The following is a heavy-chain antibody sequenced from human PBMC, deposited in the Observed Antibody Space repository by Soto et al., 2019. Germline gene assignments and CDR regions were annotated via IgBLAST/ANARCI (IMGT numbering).Heavy chain of an antibody. D-gene: IGHD1-26*01. V-gene: IGHV4-31*03. J-gene: IGHJ4*02. CDR3: ARGPNIVGATIDY. CDR1: GGSISSGGYY. Sequence: SETLSLTCTVSGGSISSGGYYWSWIRQHPGKGLEWIGYIYYSGSTYYNPSLKSRVTISVDTSKNQFSLKLSSVTAADTAVYYCARGPNIVGATIDYWGQGTLVTVS. CDR2: IYYSGST.